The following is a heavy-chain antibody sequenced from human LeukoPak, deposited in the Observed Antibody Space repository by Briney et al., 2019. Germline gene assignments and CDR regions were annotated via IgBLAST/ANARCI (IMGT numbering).Heavy chain of an antibody. CDR1: GYSISNGYY. D-gene: IGHD6-19*01. V-gene: IGHV4-38-2*02. CDR3: ARRHSSGWFYY. Sequence: SETLSLTCTVSGYSISNGYYWDWIRQPPGRGLEGFGNIYRSGSTSYNPSLKSRVTISVDTSKNQFSLKVNSVTAADTAVYYCARRHSSGWFYYWGQGTLVTVSS. J-gene: IGHJ4*02. CDR2: IYRSGST.